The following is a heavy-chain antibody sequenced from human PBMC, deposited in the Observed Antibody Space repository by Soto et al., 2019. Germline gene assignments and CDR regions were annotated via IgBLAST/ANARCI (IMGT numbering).Heavy chain of an antibody. CDR2: MNPNSGNT. J-gene: IGHJ4*02. CDR3: ARAHYYDSSGYYHNFDY. V-gene: IGHV1-8*01. CDR1: GYTFTSYD. Sequence: GASVKVSCKASGYTFTSYDINWVRQATGQGLEWMGWMNPNSGNTGYAQKFQGRVTMTRNTSISTAYMELSSLRSEDTAVYYCARAHYYDSSGYYHNFDYWGQGTLVTVSS. D-gene: IGHD3-22*01.